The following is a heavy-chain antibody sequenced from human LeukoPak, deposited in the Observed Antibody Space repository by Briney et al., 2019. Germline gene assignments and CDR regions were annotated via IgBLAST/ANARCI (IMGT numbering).Heavy chain of an antibody. CDR1: GFTLISYW. V-gene: IGHV3-7*01. Sequence: PGGSLRLSCAASGFTLISYWMSWVRQAPGTGLAWVANINQDGSEKYYVDSVKGRFTISRDNAKNSLYLQMNSRRAEDTAVYYCARVGYYDYVWGSYRYPFDYWGQGTLVTVSS. D-gene: IGHD3-16*02. CDR3: ARVGYYDYVWGSYRYPFDY. CDR2: INQDGSEK. J-gene: IGHJ4*02.